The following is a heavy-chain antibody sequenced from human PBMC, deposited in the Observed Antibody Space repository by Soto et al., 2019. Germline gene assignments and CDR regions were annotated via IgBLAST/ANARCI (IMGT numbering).Heavy chain of an antibody. CDR2: IIPIFGTA. V-gene: IGHV1-69*01. J-gene: IGHJ4*02. D-gene: IGHD3-22*01. CDR1: GGTFSSYA. CDR3: ARGNRVSYYYDRSGYYYHY. Sequence: QVQLVQSGAEVKKPGSSVKVSCKASGGTFSSYAISWVRQAPGQGLEWMGGIIPIFGTANYAQKFQGRVTITADESTSKAYMELSSLRSEDTAVYYWARGNRVSYYYDRSGYYYHYWGQGTLVTVSS.